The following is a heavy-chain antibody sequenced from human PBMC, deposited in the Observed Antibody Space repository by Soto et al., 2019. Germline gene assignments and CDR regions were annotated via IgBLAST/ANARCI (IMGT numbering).Heavy chain of an antibody. J-gene: IGHJ6*02. CDR2: INHSGST. CDR1: GGSFSGYY. Sequence: SETLSLTCAVYGGSFSGYYWSWIRQPPGKGLEWIGEINHSGSTNYNPSLKSRVTISVDTSKNQFSLKLSSVTAADTAVYYCARLAVGYDFWTSDYYYYYGMDVWGQGTTVTVSS. CDR3: ARLAVGYDFWTSDYYYYYGMDV. D-gene: IGHD3-3*01. V-gene: IGHV4-34*01.